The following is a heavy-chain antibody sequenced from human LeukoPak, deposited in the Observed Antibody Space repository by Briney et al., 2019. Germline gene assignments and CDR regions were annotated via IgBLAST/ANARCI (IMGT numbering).Heavy chain of an antibody. CDR2: INPSGGST. D-gene: IGHD1-26*01. V-gene: IGHV1-46*01. Sequence: ASVKVSCKASGYTYTSYYMHWVRQAPGQGLEWMGIINPSGGSTSDAQKFQGRVTMTRDMSTSTVYMELSSLRSEDTAVYYCARVARSGSYSADAFDIWGQGTMVTVSS. CDR1: GYTYTSYY. CDR3: ARVARSGSYSADAFDI. J-gene: IGHJ3*02.